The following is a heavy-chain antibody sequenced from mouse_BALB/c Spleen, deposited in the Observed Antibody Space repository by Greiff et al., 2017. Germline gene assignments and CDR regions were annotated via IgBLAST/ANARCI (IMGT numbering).Heavy chain of an antibody. D-gene: IGHD1-1*01. V-gene: IGHV1-7*01. CDR3: ARRGNYYGHYFDY. CDR2: INPSTGYT. CDR1: GYTFTSYW. J-gene: IGHJ2*01. Sequence: VQLQQSGAELAKPGASVKMSCKASGYTFTSYWMHWVKQRPGQGLEWIGYINPSTGYTEYNQKFKDKATLTADKSSSTAYMQLSSLTSEDSAVYYCARRGNYYGHYFDYWGQGTTLTVSS.